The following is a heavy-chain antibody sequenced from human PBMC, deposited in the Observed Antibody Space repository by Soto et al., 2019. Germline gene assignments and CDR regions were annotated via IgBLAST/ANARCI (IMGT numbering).Heavy chain of an antibody. CDR1: GFTFSSYG. Sequence: QVQLVESGGGVVQPGRSLRLSCAASGFTFSSYGMHWVRQAPGKGLEWVAVIWYDGSNKYYADSVKGRFTISRDNSKNTLYLQMNSLRAEDTAVYYCARAKVPAATPDYWGQGTLVTVSS. J-gene: IGHJ4*02. CDR2: IWYDGSNK. D-gene: IGHD2-2*01. CDR3: ARAKVPAATPDY. V-gene: IGHV3-33*01.